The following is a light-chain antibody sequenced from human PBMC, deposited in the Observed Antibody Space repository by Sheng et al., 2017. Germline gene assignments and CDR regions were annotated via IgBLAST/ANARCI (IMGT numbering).Light chain of an antibody. CDR2: AAS. Sequence: DIQMTQSPSSLSAAVGDSVSFTCRASQGISDYVNWYQQKPGKAPKLLIYAASSLQSGVPSRFSGSGSGTDFTLTISSLQPDDFATYYCQQSYTTPVTFGGGTKVEIK. V-gene: IGKV1-39*01. CDR3: QQSYTTPVT. CDR1: QGISDY. J-gene: IGKJ4*01.